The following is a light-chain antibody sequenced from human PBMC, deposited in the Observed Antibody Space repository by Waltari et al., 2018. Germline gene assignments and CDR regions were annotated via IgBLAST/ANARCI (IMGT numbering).Light chain of an antibody. J-gene: IGKJ5*01. Sequence: EIVVTQSPATLSVSPGERATLSCRTSQTIDNNLAWYQQKPGQTPRLLIYGASTRAIGIPARFSGSGFGTEFTLTISSLQSEDFAVYYCQQYNNWLSVTFGQGTQLEI. V-gene: IGKV3-15*01. CDR1: QTIDNN. CDR3: QQYNNWLSVT. CDR2: GAS.